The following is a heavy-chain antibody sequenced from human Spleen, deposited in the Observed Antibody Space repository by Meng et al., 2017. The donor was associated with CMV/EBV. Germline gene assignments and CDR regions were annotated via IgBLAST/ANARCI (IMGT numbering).Heavy chain of an antibody. CDR1: GYSFSNYW. Sequence: KVSCKGSGYSFSNYWLAWVRQMPGKGLEWMGMIYPGDSDIRYSPSFQGQVTFSADKSISTAYLQRSSLKASDTAMYYCARLDYLDSSGYRSRYHWFDPWGQGALVTVSS. CDR3: ARLDYLDSSGYRSRYHWFDP. CDR2: IYPGDSDI. D-gene: IGHD3-22*01. V-gene: IGHV5-51*01. J-gene: IGHJ5*02.